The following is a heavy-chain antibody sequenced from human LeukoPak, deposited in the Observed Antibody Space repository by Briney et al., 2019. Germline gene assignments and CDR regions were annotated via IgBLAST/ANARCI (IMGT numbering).Heavy chain of an antibody. Sequence: KTGGSLRLSCAASGFTFSSYSMNWVRQAPGKGLEWVSSISSSSSYIYYADSVKGRFTISRDNAKNSLYLQMNSLRAEDTAVYYCAREWGSGWFDPWGQGTLVTVSS. D-gene: IGHD3-16*01. CDR3: AREWGSGWFDP. CDR1: GFTFSSYS. J-gene: IGHJ5*02. V-gene: IGHV3-21*01. CDR2: ISSSSSYI.